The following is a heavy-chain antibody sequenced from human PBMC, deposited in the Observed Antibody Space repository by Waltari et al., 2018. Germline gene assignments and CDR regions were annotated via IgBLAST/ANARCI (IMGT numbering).Heavy chain of an antibody. D-gene: IGHD2-8*02. Sequence: EVQLLESGGGLVRPGGSLRLSCAASGFTFNTYAMNWVRQAPGQGLEWVSSITGNGLNAFYTDSVKGRFTISRDNSKNSLYLQMNSLRADDTAIYYCARELLGLDHWGRGTLVTVSS. CDR1: GFTFNTYA. V-gene: IGHV3-23*01. J-gene: IGHJ4*02. CDR3: ARELLGLDH. CDR2: ITGNGLNA.